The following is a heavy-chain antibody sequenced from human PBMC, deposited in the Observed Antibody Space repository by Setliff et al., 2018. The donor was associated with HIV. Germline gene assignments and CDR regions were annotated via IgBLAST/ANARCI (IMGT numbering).Heavy chain of an antibody. V-gene: IGHV2-5*01. CDR1: GLSLSTNGVG. J-gene: IGHJ5*02. D-gene: IGHD3-3*01. Sequence: SGPTRVNPTQTLTLTCTLSGLSLSTNGVGVGWIRQPPGKALEWLALIYWNDDKRYSPSLKSSLTITKDTSKNQVVLTMTNMDPVDTATYYCAHSQGITIFGVVMDQVWFDPWGQGTLVTVSS. CDR2: IYWNDDK. CDR3: AHSQGITIFGVVMDQVWFDP.